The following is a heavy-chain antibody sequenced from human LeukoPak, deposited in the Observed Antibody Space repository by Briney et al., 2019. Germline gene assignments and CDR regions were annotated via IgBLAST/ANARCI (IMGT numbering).Heavy chain of an antibody. CDR1: GSTFSSYW. D-gene: IGHD4-17*01. CDR2: IKQDGSER. Sequence: GGSLRLSCAASGSTFSSYWMSCVRQAPGKGLEWVANIKQDGSERYYVDSVKGRFTISRDNSKNSLYLQMNSLRAEDTAVYYCAREGDDYGDSHAYYFDYWGQGTLVTVSS. V-gene: IGHV3-7*05. CDR3: AREGDDYGDSHAYYFDY. J-gene: IGHJ4*02.